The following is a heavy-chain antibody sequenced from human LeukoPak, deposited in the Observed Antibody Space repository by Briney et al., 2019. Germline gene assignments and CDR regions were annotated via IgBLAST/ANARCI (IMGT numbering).Heavy chain of an antibody. V-gene: IGHV3-23*01. Sequence: PGGSLRLSCAGSGFTFSTYAMSWVRQAPGKGLEWVSSISDNGYTTYYADSVKGRFTISRDNSKNTVYLQMISLRGEDTAVYFCAKYYYDISGCYDVAPLDSWGQGTLVTVFS. CDR3: AKYYYDISGCYDVAPLDS. D-gene: IGHD3-22*01. J-gene: IGHJ4*02. CDR2: ISDNGYTT. CDR1: GFTFSTYA.